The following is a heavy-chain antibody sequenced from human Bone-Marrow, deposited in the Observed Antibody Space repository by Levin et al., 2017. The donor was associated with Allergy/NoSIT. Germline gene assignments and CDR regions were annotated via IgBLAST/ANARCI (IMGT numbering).Heavy chain of an antibody. CDR3: ARDLVGRDACDM. D-gene: IGHD3-10*01. CDR2: VNPDGGGT. J-gene: IGHJ3*02. CDR1: GYIFHDYY. Sequence: ASVKVSCKASGYIFHDYYIHWVRQSPGLGLEWLGWVNPDGGGTRYAPKFQGRVTLTSDTSITTAYMELSRLKSDDTAKYFCARDLVGRDACDMWGQGTMVIVSS. V-gene: IGHV1-2*02.